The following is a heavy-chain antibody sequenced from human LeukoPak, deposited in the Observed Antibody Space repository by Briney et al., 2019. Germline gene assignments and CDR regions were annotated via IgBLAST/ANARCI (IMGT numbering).Heavy chain of an antibody. Sequence: GGSLRLSCAASGFTFSSYGMHWVRQAPGKGLEWVAVISYDGSNKYYADSVKGRFTISRDNSKNTLYLQMNSLRAEDTAVYYCAKDHVPYYYDSSGYYDYWGQGTLVTVSS. CDR2: ISYDGSNK. CDR1: GFTFSSYG. D-gene: IGHD3-22*01. V-gene: IGHV3-30*18. J-gene: IGHJ4*02. CDR3: AKDHVPYYYDSSGYYDY.